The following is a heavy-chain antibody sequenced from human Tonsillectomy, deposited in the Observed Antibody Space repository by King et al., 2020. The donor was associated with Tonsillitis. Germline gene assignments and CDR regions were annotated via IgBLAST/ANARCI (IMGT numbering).Heavy chain of an antibody. CDR2: IWFDGSNK. V-gene: IGHV3-33*01. D-gene: IGHD6-19*01. CDR1: GFTFSSYG. J-gene: IGHJ6*02. CDR3: ARVPQYSSGWYETYGMDV. Sequence: VQLVESGGGVVQPGRPLRVSCAASGFTFSSYGMHWVRQAPGKGLEWVAVIWFDGSNKYYADSVKGRFTISRDNSKNTLYLQMNSLRAEDTAVYYCARVPQYSSGWYETYGMDVWGQGTTVTVSS.